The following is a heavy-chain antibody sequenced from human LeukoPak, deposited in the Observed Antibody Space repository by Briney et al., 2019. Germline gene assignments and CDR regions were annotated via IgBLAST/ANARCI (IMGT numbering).Heavy chain of an antibody. V-gene: IGHV3-21*01. J-gene: IGHJ3*02. D-gene: IGHD2-2*01. CDR1: GFTFSSYS. Sequence: PGGSLRLSCAASGFTFSSYSMNWVRQAPGKGLEWVSSISSSSSYIYYADSVKGRFTISRDNAKNSLYLQMNSLRAEDTAVYYCARDYQGTKAFDIWGQGTMVTVSS. CDR2: ISSSSSYI. CDR3: ARDYQGTKAFDI.